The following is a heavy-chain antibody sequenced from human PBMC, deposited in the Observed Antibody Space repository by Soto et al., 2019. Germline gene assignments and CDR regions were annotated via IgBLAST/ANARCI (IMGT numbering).Heavy chain of an antibody. CDR3: ASLPQTRSRIAAP. CDR1: GFTFSSYS. Sequence: EVQLVESGGGLVKPGGSLRLSCAASGFTFSSYSMNWVRQAPGKGLEWVSSISSSSSYIYYADSVKGRFTITKDNAKNSLYLQMNSLGAEDTAVYYCASLPQTRSRIAAPWGQGTLVTVSS. V-gene: IGHV3-21*01. D-gene: IGHD6-6*01. CDR2: ISSSSSYI. J-gene: IGHJ4*02.